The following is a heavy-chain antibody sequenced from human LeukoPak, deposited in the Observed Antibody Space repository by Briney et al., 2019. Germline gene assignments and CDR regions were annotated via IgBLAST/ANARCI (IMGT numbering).Heavy chain of an antibody. CDR1: GFSLDEYG. Sequence: GGSLRLSRAASGFSLDEYGMTWVRQVPGKGLEWVAGLNWNGASTGYADSVLGRFIMSRDSAKKSLILEMNSLRAEDTALYYCARGPMYNDYDWGSYRLDYWGQGTLVTVSS. J-gene: IGHJ4*02. CDR2: LNWNGAST. D-gene: IGHD3-16*02. V-gene: IGHV3-20*04. CDR3: ARGPMYNDYDWGSYRLDY.